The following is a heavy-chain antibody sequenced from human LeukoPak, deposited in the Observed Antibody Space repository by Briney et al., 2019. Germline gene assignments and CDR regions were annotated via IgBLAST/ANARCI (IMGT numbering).Heavy chain of an antibody. D-gene: IGHD1-26*01. J-gene: IGHJ4*02. CDR3: AREIVGATVNFDC. V-gene: IGHV3-7*01. CDR2: IKDDGSEK. Sequence: GGSLRLSCAASGFTFSSYWMSWVRQAPGKGLEWLGNIKDDGSEKNYVDFVKGRFTFSRDNAKNSLYLQMNSLRDEDTAVYYCAREIVGATVNFDCWGQGTLVTVSS. CDR1: GFTFSSYW.